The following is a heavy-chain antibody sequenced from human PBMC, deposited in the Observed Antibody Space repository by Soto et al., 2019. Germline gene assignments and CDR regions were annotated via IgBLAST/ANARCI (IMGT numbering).Heavy chain of an antibody. D-gene: IGHD2-15*01. CDR1: GGSISSYY. J-gene: IGHJ4*02. Sequence: PSETLSLTCAVSGGSISSYYWSWIRQPPGKGLEWIGYIYYSGSTNYNPSLKSRVTISVDTSKNQFSLKLSSVTAADTAVYYCAIHSSEENTIVYWGPGTLVNVFS. CDR2: IYYSGST. CDR3: AIHSSEENTIVY. V-gene: IGHV4-59*01.